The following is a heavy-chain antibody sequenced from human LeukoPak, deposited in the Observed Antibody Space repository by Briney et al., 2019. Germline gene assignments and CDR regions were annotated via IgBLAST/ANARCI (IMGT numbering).Heavy chain of an antibody. J-gene: IGHJ4*02. D-gene: IGHD3-10*01. Sequence: PGGSQTLFCAPSGLTFSIYAKSWARHAPGEGREWVSAISGSGGSTYYADSVKGRFTISRDNSKNTLYLQMNSRRAEDTAVYYCAKDTGRGERIFDYWGQGTLVTVSS. V-gene: IGHV3-23*01. CDR3: AKDTGRGERIFDY. CDR1: GLTFSIYA. CDR2: ISGSGGST.